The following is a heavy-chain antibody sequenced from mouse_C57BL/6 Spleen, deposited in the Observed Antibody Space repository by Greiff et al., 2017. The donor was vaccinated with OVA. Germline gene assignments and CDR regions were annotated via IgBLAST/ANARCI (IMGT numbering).Heavy chain of an antibody. CDR3: ASSYYSNSNAMDY. CDR1: GFNIKNTY. D-gene: IGHD2-5*01. J-gene: IGHJ4*01. CDR2: IDPANGNT. V-gene: IGHV14-3*01. Sequence: VQLQQSVAELVRPGASVKLSCTASGFNIKNTYMHWVKQRPEQGLEWIGRIDPANGNTKYAPKFQGKATITADTSSNTAYLQLSSLTSEDTAVYYCASSYYSNSNAMDYWGQGTSVTVSS.